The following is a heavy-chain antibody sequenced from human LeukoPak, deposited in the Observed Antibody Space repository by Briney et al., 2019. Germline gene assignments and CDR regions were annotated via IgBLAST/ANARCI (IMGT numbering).Heavy chain of an antibody. CDR1: GGSISSSSYY. D-gene: IGHD6-13*01. J-gene: IGHJ4*02. CDR3: ARSRAAGTGEDY. Sequence: SETLSLTCTVSGGSISSSSYYWGWIRQPPGKGLEWIGSIYYSGSTYYNPSLKSRVTISVDTSKNQFSLKLSSVTAADTAVYYCARSRAAGTGEDYWGQGTLVTVSS. V-gene: IGHV4-39*07. CDR2: IYYSGST.